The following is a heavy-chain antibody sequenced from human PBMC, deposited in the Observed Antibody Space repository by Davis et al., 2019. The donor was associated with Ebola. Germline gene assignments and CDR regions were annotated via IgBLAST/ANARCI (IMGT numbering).Heavy chain of an antibody. CDR3: AKDRAAVADWYFDL. J-gene: IGHJ2*01. D-gene: IGHD6-19*01. V-gene: IGHV3-23*01. Sequence: GESLKISCAASGFVFSSYVMSWVRRAPGKGLEWVSTLGLSADTYYADSVKGRFTISRDNSKNTLHLQMNSLRVEDTAIYYCAKDRAAVADWYFDLWGRGTLVTVSS. CDR1: GFVFSSYV. CDR2: LGLSADT.